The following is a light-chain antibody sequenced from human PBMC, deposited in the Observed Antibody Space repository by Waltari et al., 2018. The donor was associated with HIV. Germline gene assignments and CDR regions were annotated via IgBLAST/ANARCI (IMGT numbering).Light chain of an antibody. V-gene: IGLV3-25*03. Sequence: SSELIQPPSVSVSPGQTARITCSGDALANQHVYWYQQKTGQAPVVVIYKDTGRPSGIPVRFSGSSSGTIVTLSISGVQAEDEADYYCQSADGSGTWVFGGGTKLTVL. CDR2: KDT. J-gene: IGLJ3*02. CDR3: QSADGSGTWV. CDR1: ALANQH.